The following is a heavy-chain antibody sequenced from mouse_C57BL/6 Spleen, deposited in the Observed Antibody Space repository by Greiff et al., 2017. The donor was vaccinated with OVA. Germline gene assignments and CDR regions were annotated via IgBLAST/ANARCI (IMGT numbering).Heavy chain of an antibody. V-gene: IGHV1-75*01. CDR2: IFPGSGST. CDR1: GYTFTDYY. J-gene: IGHJ2*01. D-gene: IGHD1-1*01. CDR3: ARHSYYYGSSYYFDY. Sequence: QVQLQQSGPELVKPGASVKISCKASGYTFTDYYINWVKQRPGQGLEWIGWIFPGSGSTYYNEKFKGKATLTVDKSSSTAYMLLSSLTSEDSAVYFCARHSYYYGSSYYFDYWGQGTTLTVSS.